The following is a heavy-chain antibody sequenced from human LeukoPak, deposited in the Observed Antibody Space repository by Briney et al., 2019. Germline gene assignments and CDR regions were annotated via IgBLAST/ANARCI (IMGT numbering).Heavy chain of an antibody. CDR2: THDSGNS. CDR3: ARDRSAAPADY. D-gene: IGHD6-13*01. CDR1: GGSIISGGYY. Sequence: SETLSLTCTVSGGSIISGGYYWNWIRQHPGKGLEWIGYTHDSGNSNYNPSLRSRVTISIDTSKNQFSLKLTSVTAADTAVYYCARDRSAAPADYWGQGTLVTVSS. J-gene: IGHJ4*02. V-gene: IGHV4-61*08.